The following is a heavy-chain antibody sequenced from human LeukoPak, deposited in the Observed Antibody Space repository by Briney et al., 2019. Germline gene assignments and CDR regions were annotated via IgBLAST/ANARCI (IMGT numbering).Heavy chain of an antibody. CDR2: IIPIFGTA. D-gene: IGHD3-22*01. J-gene: IGHJ4*02. CDR3: ARGGYYYDSSGYYLDY. V-gene: IGHV1-69*13. Sequence: SVKVSCKASGGTFSSYAISWVRQAPRQGLEWMGGIIPIFGTANYAQKFQGRVTITADESTSTAYMELSSLRSEDTAVYYCARGGYYYDSSGYYLDYWGQGTLVTVSS. CDR1: GGTFSSYA.